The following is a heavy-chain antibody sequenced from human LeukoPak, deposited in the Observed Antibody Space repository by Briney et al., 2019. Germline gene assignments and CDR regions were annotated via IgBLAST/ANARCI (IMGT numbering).Heavy chain of an antibody. CDR1: GFTFSSYW. Sequence: GGSLRLSCAASGFTFSSYWMHWDRQAPGKGLVWVSRINTDGSSTSYADSVKGRFTISRDNAKNTLYLQMNSLRAEDTAVYYCAVRGYSYGPFDYWGQGTLVTVSS. D-gene: IGHD5-18*01. CDR3: AVRGYSYGPFDY. V-gene: IGHV3-74*01. J-gene: IGHJ4*02. CDR2: INTDGSST.